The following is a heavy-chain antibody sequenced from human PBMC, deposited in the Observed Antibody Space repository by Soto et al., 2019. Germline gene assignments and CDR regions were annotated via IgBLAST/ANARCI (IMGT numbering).Heavy chain of an antibody. CDR3: AKDPRSLIADSSSSGSEVVDV. D-gene: IGHD6-6*01. CDR2: VSETGGNT. Sequence: EVQLLESGGGLVQPGGSLRLSCAASGFSFRFYAMSWVRQAPGKGLEWVSVVSETGGNTYFADSVKGRFTISRDNSRNTLYLQMNSLRAEDTAVYYCAKDPRSLIADSSSSGSEVVDVWGQGTTVIVSS. J-gene: IGHJ6*02. V-gene: IGHV3-23*01. CDR1: GFSFRFYA.